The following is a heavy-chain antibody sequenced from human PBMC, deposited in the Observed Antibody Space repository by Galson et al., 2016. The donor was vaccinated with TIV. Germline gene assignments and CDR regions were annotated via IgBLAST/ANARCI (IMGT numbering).Heavy chain of an antibody. CDR3: ARATKAVLHPGY. CDR2: IDPSDSQT. V-gene: IGHV5-10-1*01. J-gene: IGHJ4*02. Sequence: QSGAEVKKAGDSLMISCKGSGYTFTNYWISWVRQMPGKGLEWMGRIDPSDSQTEYSPSFQGHVTLSVDTSISTAYLQWTTLKTSDTAMYYCARATKAVLHPGYWGQGTLVTVSS. D-gene: IGHD4/OR15-4a*01. CDR1: GYTFTNYW.